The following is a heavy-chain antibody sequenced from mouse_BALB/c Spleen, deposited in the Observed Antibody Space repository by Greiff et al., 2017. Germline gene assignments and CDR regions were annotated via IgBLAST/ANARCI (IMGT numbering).Heavy chain of an antibody. CDR1: GFSLTSYG. Sequence: VHLVESGPGLVQPSQSLSITCTVSGFSLTSYGVHWVRQSPGKGLEWLGVIWSGGSTDYNAAFISRLSISKDNSKSQVFFKMNSLQANDTAIYYCARHSYYYGSSYAMDYWGQGTSVTVSS. J-gene: IGHJ4*01. CDR2: IWSGGST. D-gene: IGHD1-1*01. V-gene: IGHV2-2*02. CDR3: ARHSYYYGSSYAMDY.